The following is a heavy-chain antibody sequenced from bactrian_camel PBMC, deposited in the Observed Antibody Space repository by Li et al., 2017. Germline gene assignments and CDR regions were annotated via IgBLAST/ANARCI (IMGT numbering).Heavy chain of an antibody. CDR1: GYTIDYC. V-gene: IGHV3S53*01. J-gene: IGHJ4*01. CDR2: IDSDDTT. CDR3: AAEPLATECGKWLRRDPYGAF. Sequence: VQLVESGGGSVQAGGSLTLSCASSGYTIDYCMGWFRQAPGKEREGVAGIDSDDTTNYADSVKGRFTISKDSASNTLLLQMNSLKPEDTAMYYYAAEPLATECGKWLRRDPYGAFWGRGTQVTVS. D-gene: IGHD3*01.